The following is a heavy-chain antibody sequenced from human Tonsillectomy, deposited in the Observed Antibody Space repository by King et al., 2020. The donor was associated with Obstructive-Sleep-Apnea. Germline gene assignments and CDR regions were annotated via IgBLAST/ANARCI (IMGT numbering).Heavy chain of an antibody. Sequence: VQLVESGGGLVQPGRSLRLSCAASGFTFDDYAMHWVRQAPGKGLEGVSGIRWNSGSIGYADSLKGRFTISRDNAKNSLYLQMNSLRAEDTALYYCAKDSGEQWYFDYWGQGTLVTVSS. CDR2: IRWNSGSI. J-gene: IGHJ4*02. CDR1: GFTFDDYA. D-gene: IGHD6-19*01. CDR3: AKDSGEQWYFDY. V-gene: IGHV3-9*01.